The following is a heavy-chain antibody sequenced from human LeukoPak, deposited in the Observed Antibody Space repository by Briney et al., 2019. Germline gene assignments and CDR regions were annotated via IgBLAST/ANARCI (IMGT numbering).Heavy chain of an antibody. D-gene: IGHD6-13*01. CDR2: ISSSSSTI. CDR1: GFTFSSYW. J-gene: IGHJ4*02. Sequence: PGGSLRLSCAASGFTFSSYWMNWVRQAPGTGLEWVSYISSSSSTIYYADSVMGRFTISRDNAKNSLYLQMNSLRDEDTAVYYCARVWGIAAAGGEIEYWGQGTLVTVSS. CDR3: ARVWGIAAAGGEIEY. V-gene: IGHV3-48*02.